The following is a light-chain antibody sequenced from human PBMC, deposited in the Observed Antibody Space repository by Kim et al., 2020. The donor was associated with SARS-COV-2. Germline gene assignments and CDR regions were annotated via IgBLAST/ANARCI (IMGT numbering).Light chain of an antibody. Sequence: ASVGDRGTITGRSSQDIRNDLGWYQQNPGGAPKRLIYGASSLQSGVPSRFSGSGSGTEFTLTISGLQPEDFATYFCLQHNTYPITFGQGTRLEIK. J-gene: IGKJ5*01. CDR3: LQHNTYPIT. V-gene: IGKV1-17*01. CDR1: QDIRND. CDR2: GAS.